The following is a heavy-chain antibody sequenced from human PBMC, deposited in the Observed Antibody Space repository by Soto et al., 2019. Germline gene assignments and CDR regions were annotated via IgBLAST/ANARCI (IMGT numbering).Heavy chain of an antibody. V-gene: IGHV3-7*03. D-gene: IGHD1-26*01. J-gene: IGHJ4*02. CDR1: GFTFSNHW. Sequence: LRLSCVGSGFTFSNHWMNWTRQAPGQGLEWVANIKADGSEKYYVDSVKGRFTISRDNAKNSLYLQMNSLRAEDTAVYYCARARWVDYWGQGTQVTVSS. CDR3: ARARWVDY. CDR2: IKADGSEK.